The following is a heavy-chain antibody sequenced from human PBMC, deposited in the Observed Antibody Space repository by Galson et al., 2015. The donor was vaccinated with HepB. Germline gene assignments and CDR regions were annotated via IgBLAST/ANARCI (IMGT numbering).Heavy chain of an antibody. D-gene: IGHD4-23*01. CDR2: IWYDGSKK. J-gene: IGHJ6*02. CDR3: ARDNYGGNSYDYYYGMDV. Sequence: SLRVPCPASGFPFRSYGMHWVRPAPGKGLGGGAVIWYDGSKKYYADSVKGRFTISRDNSNNKMYLQMNSLRAEGTAVSYCARDNYGGNSYDYYYGMDVWGQGTTVTVSS. V-gene: IGHV3-33*01. CDR1: GFPFRSYG.